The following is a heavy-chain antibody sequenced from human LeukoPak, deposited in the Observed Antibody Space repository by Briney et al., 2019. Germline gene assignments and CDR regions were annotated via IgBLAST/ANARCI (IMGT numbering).Heavy chain of an antibody. V-gene: IGHV3-53*01. CDR2: IYSSGST. J-gene: IGHJ4*02. CDR1: GFNVSNNY. D-gene: IGHD3-22*01. Sequence: GGSLRLSCAASGFNVSNNYMTWVRQAPGKGLEWVSLIYSSGSTYYADSVKGRFTISRDNAKNSLYLQMNSLRAEDTAVYYCARAQYYYDSSGQIQYYFDYWGQGTLVTVSS. CDR3: ARAQYYYDSSGQIQYYFDY.